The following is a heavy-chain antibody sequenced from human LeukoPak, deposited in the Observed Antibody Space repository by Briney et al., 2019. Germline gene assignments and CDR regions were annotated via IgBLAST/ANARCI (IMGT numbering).Heavy chain of an antibody. CDR3: AAWTDRGYNF. CDR1: GFTFSSSW. Sequence: PGGSLRLSCAASGFTFSSSWMNWVRQAPGKGLEWVANKNPDGSQKRFVDSVMGRFTMSRDNAKNSLYLQMNSLRVEDTAVFYCAAWTDRGYNFWGQGTLVTVSS. CDR2: KNPDGSQK. J-gene: IGHJ4*02. V-gene: IGHV3-7*01. D-gene: IGHD5-24*01.